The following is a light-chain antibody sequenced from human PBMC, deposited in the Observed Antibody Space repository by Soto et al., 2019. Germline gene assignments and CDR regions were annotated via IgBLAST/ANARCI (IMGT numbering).Light chain of an antibody. CDR1: SSNIGSNT. V-gene: IGLV1-44*01. J-gene: IGLJ1*01. CDR2: SNN. CDR3: AAWDDGLNGFWV. Sequence: QSVLTQPPSASGTPGQRVAISCSGSSSNIGSNTVNWYQQLPGTAPKVLIYSNNQRPSGVPDRFSGSKSGTSASLAISGLQSEDEADYYCAAWDDGLNGFWVFGTGTKVTDL.